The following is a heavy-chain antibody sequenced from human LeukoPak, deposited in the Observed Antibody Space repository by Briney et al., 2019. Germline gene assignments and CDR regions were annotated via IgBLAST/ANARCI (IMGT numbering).Heavy chain of an antibody. D-gene: IGHD6-19*01. CDR1: GGSISTYY. Sequence: SETLSLTCTVSGGSISTYYWSWIRQPPGKGLEWIGHIYYGGSTNYNPSLKSRVTISLDTSKNQFSLRLSSVTAADTAMYYCARTHAGSSDWYGGFDCWGQGTLVTVSS. J-gene: IGHJ4*02. V-gene: IGHV4-59*08. CDR2: IYYGGST. CDR3: ARTHAGSSDWYGGFDC.